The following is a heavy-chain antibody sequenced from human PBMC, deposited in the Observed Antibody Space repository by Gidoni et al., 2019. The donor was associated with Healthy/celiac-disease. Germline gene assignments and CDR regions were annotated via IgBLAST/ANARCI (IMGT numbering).Heavy chain of an antibody. CDR3: ARGALVVVTAIVDYGMDV. Sequence: EVQLVESGGGLVQPGGSLRLSCAASGFTVGSKYMSWVRQAPGKGLEWVSVIYSGGSTYYADSVKGRFTISRDNSKNTLYLQMNSLRAEDTAVYYCARGALVVVTAIVDYGMDVWGQGTTVTVSS. D-gene: IGHD2-21*02. J-gene: IGHJ6*02. CDR1: GFTVGSKY. CDR2: IYSGGST. V-gene: IGHV3-66*01.